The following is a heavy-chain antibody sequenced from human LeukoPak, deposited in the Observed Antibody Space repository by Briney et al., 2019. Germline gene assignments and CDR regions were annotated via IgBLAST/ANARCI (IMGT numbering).Heavy chain of an antibody. V-gene: IGHV3-23*01. D-gene: IGHD2-21*02. J-gene: IGHJ4*02. Sequence: GGSLRLSCAASGFTFSNDTMTWVRQAPGKGLEWVSALGNDGLPTFYADSVKGRFTISRDNSKNTLFLQMNSLRAEDTAVYYCAKDGTGCGGDCYSDYWGQGTLVTVSS. CDR1: GFTFSNDT. CDR3: AKDGTGCGGDCYSDY. CDR2: LGNDGLPT.